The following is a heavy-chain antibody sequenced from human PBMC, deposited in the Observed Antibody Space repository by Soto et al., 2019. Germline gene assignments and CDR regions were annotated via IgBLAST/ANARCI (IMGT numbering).Heavy chain of an antibody. CDR3: ARDLYYYDSSAYTGGMDV. J-gene: IGHJ6*02. CDR1: GFTVSSNS. Sequence: PGGSLRLSCAASGFTVSSNSMSWVRQAPGKGLEWVSVISSGGSTYYADSVKGRFTISRDNSKNTLYLQMNSLKAEDTAVYYCARDLYYYDSSAYTGGMDVWGQGTTVTVSS. D-gene: IGHD3-22*01. V-gene: IGHV3-53*01. CDR2: ISSGGST.